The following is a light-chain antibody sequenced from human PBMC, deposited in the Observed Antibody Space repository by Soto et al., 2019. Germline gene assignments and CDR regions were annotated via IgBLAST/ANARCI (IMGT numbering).Light chain of an antibody. V-gene: IGKV3-15*01. CDR1: QSVSSN. CDR2: GAS. Sequence: EIMMTQSPATLSVSPGERATLSCSASQSVSSNLAWYQQKPGQAPRLLIYGASTRATGIPARFSGSGSGTEFTLTISSLQSEDFAVYYCQHYNNWPPWTFGQGTKVDI. CDR3: QHYNNWPPWT. J-gene: IGKJ1*01.